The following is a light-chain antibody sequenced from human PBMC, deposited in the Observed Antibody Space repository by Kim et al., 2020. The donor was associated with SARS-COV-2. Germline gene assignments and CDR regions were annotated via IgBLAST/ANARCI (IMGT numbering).Light chain of an antibody. V-gene: IGLV4-69*01. CDR1: SGHSSYA. CDR2: LNSDGSH. J-gene: IGLJ2*01. Sequence: SVKLTCTLSSGHSSYAIAWHQQQPEKGPRYWMKLNSDGSHSKGDGIPDRFSGSSSGAERYLTISSLQSEDEADYYCQTWGTGIHVVFGGGTQLTVL. CDR3: QTWGTGIHVV.